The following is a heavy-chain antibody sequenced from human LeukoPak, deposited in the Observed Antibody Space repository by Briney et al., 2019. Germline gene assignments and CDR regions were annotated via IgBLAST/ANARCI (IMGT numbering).Heavy chain of an antibody. CDR3: ARVPAQDRSSSSGWFDP. CDR1: GGSFSGYY. CDR2: INHSGST. J-gene: IGHJ5*02. V-gene: IGHV4-34*01. D-gene: IGHD6-6*01. Sequence: SETLSLTCAVYGGSFSGYYWSWIRQPPGKWLEWIGEINHSGSTNYNPSLKSRVTISVDTSKNQFSLKLSSVTAADTAVYYCARVPAQDRSSSSGWFDPWGQGTLVTVSS.